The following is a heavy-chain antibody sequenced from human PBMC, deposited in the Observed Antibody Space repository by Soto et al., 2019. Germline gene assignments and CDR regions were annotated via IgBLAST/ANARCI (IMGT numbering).Heavy chain of an antibody. D-gene: IGHD5-12*01. CDR2: IIPVFGRP. CDR3: AREGGGYNL. CDR1: GGSFSSFG. J-gene: IGHJ1*01. V-gene: IGHV1-69*13. Sequence: SVKVSCKASGGSFSSFGISWVRQAPGQGLEWMGGIIPVFGRPNYAQRFRGRLTITADESTNTVYLELIDLRSEDTAVYYCAREGGGYNLWGQGTQATVSS.